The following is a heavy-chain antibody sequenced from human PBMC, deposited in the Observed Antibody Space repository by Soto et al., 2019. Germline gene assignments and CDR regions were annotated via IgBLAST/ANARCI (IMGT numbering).Heavy chain of an antibody. V-gene: IGHV3-48*01. CDR3: ARGPYQLLSDYYYYYMDV. Sequence: EVQLVESGGGLVQPGGSLRLSCAASGFTFSSYSMNWVRQAPGKGLEWVSYISSSSSTIYYADSVKGRFTISRDNAKNSLYLQMNSLRAEDTAVYYCARGPYQLLSDYYYYYMDVWGKGTTVTVSS. CDR2: ISSSSSTI. CDR1: GFTFSSYS. D-gene: IGHD2-2*01. J-gene: IGHJ6*03.